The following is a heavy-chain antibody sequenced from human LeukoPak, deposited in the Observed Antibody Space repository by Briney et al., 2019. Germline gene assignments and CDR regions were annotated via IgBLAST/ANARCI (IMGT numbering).Heavy chain of an antibody. CDR1: GVTVSTNY. CDR3: ASRPTALPGPFDY. J-gene: IGHJ4*01. Sequence: GGSLSLSCAASGVTVSTNYMSWVRQAPGKGLEWVSAINSGGGTYYADSVQGRFTISRDNSKNTLYLQMNTLRAEDTAVYYCASRPTALPGPFDYWAHRTLVTVSS. CDR2: INSGGGT. V-gene: IGHV3-66*01. D-gene: IGHD1-14*01.